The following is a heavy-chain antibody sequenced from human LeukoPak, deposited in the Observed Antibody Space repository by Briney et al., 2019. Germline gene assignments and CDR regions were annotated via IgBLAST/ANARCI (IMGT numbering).Heavy chain of an antibody. J-gene: IGHJ5*02. D-gene: IGHD6-19*01. CDR1: GYTFTGYY. Sequence: ASVKVSCKASGYTFTGYYMHWVRQAPGQGLEWMGWINPNSGGTNYAQKLQGRVTMTTDTSTSTAYMELRSLRSDDTAVYYCARVAGVTGYSSGWYHSEFDPWGQGTLVTVSS. CDR3: ARVAGVTGYSSGWYHSEFDP. V-gene: IGHV1-2*02. CDR2: INPNSGGT.